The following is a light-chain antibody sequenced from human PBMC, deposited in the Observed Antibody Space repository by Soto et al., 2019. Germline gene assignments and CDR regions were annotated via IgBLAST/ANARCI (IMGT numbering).Light chain of an antibody. V-gene: IGKV1-5*03. Sequence: DIQMTQSPSTLSASVGDRVTITCRASQSISSWLAWYQQKPGKSPKLLIYKASSLESVVPSRFSGNGSGTEFTLTMSGLQPDDFTTYYCQQYNSYPSFGGGTKVEIK. CDR3: QQYNSYPS. CDR2: KAS. J-gene: IGKJ4*01. CDR1: QSISSW.